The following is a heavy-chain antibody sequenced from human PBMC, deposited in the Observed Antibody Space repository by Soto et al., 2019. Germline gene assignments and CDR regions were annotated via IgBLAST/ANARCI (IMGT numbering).Heavy chain of an antibody. CDR3: ARDSDYYDSSGYSDY. Sequence: GGSLRLSCAASGFTFSSYSMNWVRQAPGKGLEWVSSISSSSSYIYYADSVKGRFTISRDNAKNSLYLQMNSLRAEETAVYYCARDSDYYDSSGYSDYWGQGTLVTVSS. CDR1: GFTFSSYS. D-gene: IGHD3-22*01. CDR2: ISSSSSYI. V-gene: IGHV3-21*01. J-gene: IGHJ4*02.